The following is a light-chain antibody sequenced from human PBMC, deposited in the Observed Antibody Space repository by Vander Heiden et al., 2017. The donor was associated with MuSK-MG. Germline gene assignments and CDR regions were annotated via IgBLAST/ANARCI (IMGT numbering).Light chain of an antibody. CDR2: AAS. CDR1: QSISSY. J-gene: IGKJ2*02. Sequence: DIPMTQSPSSLSASVGARVTITCRASQSISSYLNWYQQKPGKAPKLLIYAASSWQSGVPARFSGSGYGTDFTLTISSRQPEDFAAYYCQQNDSNLSCTFGQGTKVEIK. CDR3: QQNDSNLSCT. V-gene: IGKV1-39*01.